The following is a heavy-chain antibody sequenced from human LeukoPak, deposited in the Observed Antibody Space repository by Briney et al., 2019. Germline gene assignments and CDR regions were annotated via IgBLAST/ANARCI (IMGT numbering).Heavy chain of an antibody. CDR1: GGSISSYY. J-gene: IGHJ4*02. CDR2: IYYSGSI. D-gene: IGHD2-2*01. Sequence: SETLSLTCTVSGGSISSYYWSWIRQPPGKGLEWIGYIYYSGSINYNPSLKSRVTISVDTSKNQFSLKLSSVTAADTAVYYCARGRSVVPYDYWGQGTLVTVSS. CDR3: ARGRSVVPYDY. V-gene: IGHV4-59*01.